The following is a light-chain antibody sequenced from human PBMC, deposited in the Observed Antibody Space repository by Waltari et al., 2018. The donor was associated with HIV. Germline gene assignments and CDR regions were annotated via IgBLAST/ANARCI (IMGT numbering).Light chain of an antibody. CDR2: WAS. CDR3: QQYYSTPFT. CDR1: QSLLNSSNNKNY. Sequence: DIVMNQSPGSLAVSLGERATINCKSSQSLLNSSNNKNYLAWYQQKPGQPPKLLIYWASTRESGVPDRVSGSGSGTEFTLTISSLQAEDVAVYYCQQYYSTPFTFGPGTKVDSK. V-gene: IGKV4-1*01. J-gene: IGKJ3*01.